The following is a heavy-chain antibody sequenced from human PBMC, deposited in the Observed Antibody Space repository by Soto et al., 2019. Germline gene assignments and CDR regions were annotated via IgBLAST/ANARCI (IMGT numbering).Heavy chain of an antibody. CDR2: IIPIFGTA. V-gene: IGHV1-69*13. CDR3: ARDSHPPALSGDIMRWDV. CDR1: GYTFSSYA. J-gene: IGHJ6*02. D-gene: IGHD2-15*01. Sequence: SVKVSCKASGYTFSSYAISWVRQAPGQGLEWMGGIIPIFGTANYAQKFQGRVTITADESTSTAYMELSSLRFEDTAVYYCARDSHPPALSGDIMRWDVWGQGTTVTVSS.